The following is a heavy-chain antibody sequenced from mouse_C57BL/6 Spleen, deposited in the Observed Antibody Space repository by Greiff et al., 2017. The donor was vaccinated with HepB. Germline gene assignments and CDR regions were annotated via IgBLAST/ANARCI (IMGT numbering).Heavy chain of an antibody. CDR2: IYPGDGDT. V-gene: IGHV1-82*01. Sequence: QVQLQQSGPELVKPGASVKISCKASGYAFSSSWMNWVKQRPGKGLEWIGRIYPGDGDTNYNGKFKGKATLTADKSSSTAYMQLSSLTSEDSAVYFCARLLRHWYFDVWGTGTTVTVSS. J-gene: IGHJ1*03. CDR3: ARLLRHWYFDV. D-gene: IGHD1-1*01. CDR1: GYAFSSSW.